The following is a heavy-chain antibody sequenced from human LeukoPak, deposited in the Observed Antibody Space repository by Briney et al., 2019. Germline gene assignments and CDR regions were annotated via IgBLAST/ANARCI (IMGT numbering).Heavy chain of an antibody. CDR1: GGSISSYY. CDR2: IYHSGST. Sequence: PSETLSLTCTVSGGSISSYYWSWIRQPAGKGLEWIGYIYHSGSTYYNPSLKSRVTISVDKSKNQFSLKLRSVTAADTAVYYCARESTSFYFDYWGQGTLVTVSS. V-gene: IGHV4-59*12. D-gene: IGHD2-2*01. J-gene: IGHJ4*02. CDR3: ARESTSFYFDY.